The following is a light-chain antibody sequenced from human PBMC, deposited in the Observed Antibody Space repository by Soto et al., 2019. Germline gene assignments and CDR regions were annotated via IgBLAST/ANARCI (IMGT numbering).Light chain of an antibody. J-gene: IGKJ1*01. CDR2: GAS. CDR3: QQYYHWPRT. Sequence: EIVVTQSPVTLSVSPGERATLSCRASQSVSSNLAWYQQKPGQSPRLLIYGASTRATGVPARFSGSGSGTDFILTITSLQSEDFAVYYCQQYYHWPRTFGQGTKVGIK. CDR1: QSVSSN. V-gene: IGKV3-15*01.